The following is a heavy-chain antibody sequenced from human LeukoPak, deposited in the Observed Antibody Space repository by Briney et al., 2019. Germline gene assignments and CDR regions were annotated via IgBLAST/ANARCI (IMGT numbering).Heavy chain of an antibody. J-gene: IGHJ6*02. D-gene: IGHD3-10*01. V-gene: IGHV1-2*02. CDR1: GYTFTGYY. Sequence: GASVKVSCKASGYTFTGYYMHWVRQAPGQGLEWMGWINPNSGGTNYAQKFQGRVTMTRDTSISTAYMELSRLRSDDTAVYYCARDTYYYGSGSYAEYYYYGMDVWGQGTTVTVSS. CDR3: ARDTYYYGSGSYAEYYYYGMDV. CDR2: INPNSGGT.